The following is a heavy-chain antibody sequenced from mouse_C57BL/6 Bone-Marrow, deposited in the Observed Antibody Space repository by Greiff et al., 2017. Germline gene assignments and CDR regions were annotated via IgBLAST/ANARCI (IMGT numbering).Heavy chain of an antibody. Sequence: QVQLQQPGAELVKPGASVKMSCKASGYTFTSYWITWVKQRPGQGLEWIGDISPGSGSTNYNEKFKSKATLTVDTSSSPAYMQLSSLTSEDSAVYYCARPYYSNYWYFDVWGTGTTVTVSS. V-gene: IGHV1-55*01. CDR2: ISPGSGST. CDR1: GYTFTSYW. CDR3: ARPYYSNYWYFDV. J-gene: IGHJ1*03. D-gene: IGHD2-5*01.